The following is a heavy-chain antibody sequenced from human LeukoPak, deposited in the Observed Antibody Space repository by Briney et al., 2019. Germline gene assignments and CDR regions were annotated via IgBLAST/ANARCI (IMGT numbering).Heavy chain of an antibody. CDR2: ISGSGGST. J-gene: IGHJ4*02. V-gene: IGHV3-23*01. Sequence: GGSLRLSCAASGFTFSSYAMSWVRQAPGKGLEWVSAISGSGGSTYYADSVKGRFTISRDNAKNSLYLQMNSLRAEDTAVYYCARDRGYYDYWGQGTLVTVSS. CDR3: ARDRGYYDY. D-gene: IGHD3-22*01. CDR1: GFTFSSYA.